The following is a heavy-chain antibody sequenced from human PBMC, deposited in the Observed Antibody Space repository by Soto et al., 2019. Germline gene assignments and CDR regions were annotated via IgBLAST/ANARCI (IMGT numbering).Heavy chain of an antibody. J-gene: IGHJ4*02. Sequence: GLSLGLSCAASGFTFSSYAMHWVRQAPGKGLEWVAVISYDGSNKYYADSVKGRFTISRDNSKNTLYLQMNSLRAEDTAVYYCAKRLIAAAGGFDYWGQGTLVTVSS. V-gene: IGHV3-30-3*02. CDR3: AKRLIAAAGGFDY. CDR1: GFTFSSYA. D-gene: IGHD6-13*01. CDR2: ISYDGSNK.